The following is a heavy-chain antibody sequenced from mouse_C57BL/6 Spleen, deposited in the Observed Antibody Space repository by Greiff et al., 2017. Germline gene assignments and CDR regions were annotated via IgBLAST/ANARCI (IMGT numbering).Heavy chain of an antibody. CDR1: GYTFTSYG. D-gene: IGHD1-1*01. CDR2: IYPRSGNT. CDR3: ARQNYGSSPSYWYFDV. Sequence: VKLQESGAELARPGASVKLSCKASGYTFTSYGISWVKQRTGQGLEWIGEIYPRSGNTYYNEKFKGKATLTADKSSSTAYMELRSLTSEDSAVYFCARQNYGSSPSYWYFDVWGTGTTVTVSS. J-gene: IGHJ1*03. V-gene: IGHV1-81*01.